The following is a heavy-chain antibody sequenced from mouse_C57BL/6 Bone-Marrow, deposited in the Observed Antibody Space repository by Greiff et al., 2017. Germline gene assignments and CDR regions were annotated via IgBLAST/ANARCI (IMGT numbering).Heavy chain of an antibody. CDR2: IYPGRGST. CDR1: GYTFTSYW. D-gene: IGHD1-1*01. CDR3: AREALYYGSSPWYFDV. Sequence: QVQLQQPGAELVKPGASVKMSCKASGYTFTSYWITWVKQRPGQGLEWIGDIYPGRGSTNYNEKFKSKATLTVDPSSSTAYMQLSSLTSEDSAVYYCAREALYYGSSPWYFDVGGTGTTVTGAS. V-gene: IGHV1-55*01. J-gene: IGHJ1*03.